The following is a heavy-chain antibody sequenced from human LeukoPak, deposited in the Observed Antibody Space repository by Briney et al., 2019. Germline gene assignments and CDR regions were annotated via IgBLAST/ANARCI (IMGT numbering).Heavy chain of an antibody. D-gene: IGHD5-12*01. V-gene: IGHV4-34*01. CDR1: GGSFSGYY. Sequence: SETLSLTCAVYGGSFSGYYWSWIRQPPGKGLEWIGEINHSGNTNYNPSLKSRVTISVDTSKNQFSLKLSSVTAADTAVYYCARGVATTTNWFDPWGQGTLVTVSS. J-gene: IGHJ5*02. CDR2: INHSGNT. CDR3: ARGVATTTNWFDP.